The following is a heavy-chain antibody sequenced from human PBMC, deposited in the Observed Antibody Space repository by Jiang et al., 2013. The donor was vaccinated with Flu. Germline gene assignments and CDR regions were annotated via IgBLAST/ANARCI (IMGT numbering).Heavy chain of an antibody. D-gene: IGHD3-3*01. Sequence: VRLSCAASGFTFSSYSMNWVRQAPGKGLEWVSSISSSSSYIYYADSVKGRFTISRDNAKNSLYLQMNSLRAEDTAVYYCASPLYYDFWSGYYTGIYSSYYYGMDVWGQGTTVTVSS. J-gene: IGHJ6*02. CDR2: ISSSSSYI. CDR1: GFTFSSYS. V-gene: IGHV3-21*01. CDR3: ASPLYYDFWSGYYTGIYSSYYYGMDV.